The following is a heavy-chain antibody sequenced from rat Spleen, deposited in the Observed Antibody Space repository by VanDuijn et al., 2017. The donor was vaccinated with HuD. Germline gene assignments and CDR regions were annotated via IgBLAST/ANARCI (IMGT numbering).Heavy chain of an antibody. V-gene: IGHV5-7*01. CDR1: GFTFSDYN. CDR3: AVSGFGY. Sequence: EVQLVESGGGLVQPGRSLKLSCAASGFTFSDYNMAWVRQAPKKGLEWVATISYDGSSTYYRDSVKGRFTISRDNAENTVYLQMNSLRSEDTATYYWAVSGFGYWGQGIMVTVSS. J-gene: IGHJ2*01. CDR2: ISYDGSST. D-gene: IGHD4-4*01.